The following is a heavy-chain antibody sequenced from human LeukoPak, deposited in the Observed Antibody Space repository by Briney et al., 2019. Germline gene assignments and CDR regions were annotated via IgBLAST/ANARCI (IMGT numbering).Heavy chain of an antibody. V-gene: IGHV4-34*01. CDR2: INHSGST. D-gene: IGHD3-22*01. J-gene: IGHJ6*03. CDR3: AREIRVSYYDSSGYYYYSYYYYMDV. CDR1: GGSFSGYY. Sequence: SETLSLTCAVYGGSFSGYYWSWIRQPPGKGLEWIGEINHSGSTNYNPSLKSRVTISVDTSKNQFSLKLSSVTAADTAVYYCAREIRVSYYDSSGYYYYSYYYYMDVWGKGTTVTVSS.